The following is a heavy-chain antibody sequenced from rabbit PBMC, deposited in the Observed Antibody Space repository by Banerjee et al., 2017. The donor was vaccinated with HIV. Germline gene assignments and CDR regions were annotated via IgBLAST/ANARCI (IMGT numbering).Heavy chain of an antibody. D-gene: IGHD4-1*01. J-gene: IGHJ4*01. CDR1: GFSFSGSYW. CDR3: ARDLAGVIGWNFGL. V-gene: IGHV1S45*01. Sequence: QEQLVEAGGGLVKPEGSLTLTCTASGFSFSGSYWICWVRQAPGKGLEWIACIYAGSSGITYYASWAKGRFTISKTSWTTVTLQMTSLTAADTDTYFCARDLAGVIGWNFGLWGPGTLVTVS. CDR2: IYAGSSGIT.